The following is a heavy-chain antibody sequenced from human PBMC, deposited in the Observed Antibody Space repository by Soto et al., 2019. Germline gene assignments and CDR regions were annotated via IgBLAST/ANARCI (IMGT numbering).Heavy chain of an antibody. CDR1: GGSISSSGYY. Sequence: PSETLSLTCTVSGGSISSSGYYWGWIRQPPGKGLEWVGSIYYSGSTYYNPSLKSRVTISVDTSQNQFSLKLSSVTPADTAVYYCPSIQTTVTTEFDYWGRGPLVAV. J-gene: IGHJ4*02. D-gene: IGHD4-17*01. CDR2: IYYSGST. CDR3: PSIQTTVTTEFDY. V-gene: IGHV4-39*01.